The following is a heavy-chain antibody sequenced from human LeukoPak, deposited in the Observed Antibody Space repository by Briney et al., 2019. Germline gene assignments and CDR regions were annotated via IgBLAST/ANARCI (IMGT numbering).Heavy chain of an antibody. CDR1: GYSFTSYW. D-gene: IGHD4-17*01. J-gene: IGHJ4*02. V-gene: IGHV5-51*01. Sequence: GESLKISCKGSGYSFTSYWIGWVRQMPGKGLEWMGIIYPGDSDTRYSPSFQGQVTISADRSISTAYLQWSSLKASDTAMYYCASRYDYGDYGLNYWGQGTLVTVSS. CDR2: IYPGDSDT. CDR3: ASRYDYGDYGLNY.